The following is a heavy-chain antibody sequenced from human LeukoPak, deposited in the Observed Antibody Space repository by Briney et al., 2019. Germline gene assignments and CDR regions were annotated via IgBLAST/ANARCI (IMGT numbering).Heavy chain of an antibody. Sequence: ASVKVSCKASGYIFTNFGISWVRQARGQGLEWMGWISGYNGNTKYVQKFQGRVTMTTDTSTSTAYMELRSLRSDDTAVYYCARDWGYYDLWSGYYTTASSGYWGQGTLVTVSS. CDR3: ARDWGYYDLWSGYYTTASSGY. V-gene: IGHV1-18*01. J-gene: IGHJ4*02. CDR1: GYIFTNFG. D-gene: IGHD3-3*01. CDR2: ISGYNGNT.